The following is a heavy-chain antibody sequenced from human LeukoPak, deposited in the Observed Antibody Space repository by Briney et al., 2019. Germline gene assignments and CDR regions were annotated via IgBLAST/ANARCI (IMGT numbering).Heavy chain of an antibody. Sequence: GGSLRLSCAASGFTFSTYAMSWVRQAPGKGLQWVSAITGSGGSTYYADSVKGRFTISRDNSNDTVYLQKNTLRAEDTALYYCAKTSSHGISAFLDLWGRGTLVTVSS. D-gene: IGHD2/OR15-2a*01. CDR3: AKTSSHGISAFLDL. CDR2: ITGSGGST. CDR1: GFTFSTYA. J-gene: IGHJ2*01. V-gene: IGHV3-23*01.